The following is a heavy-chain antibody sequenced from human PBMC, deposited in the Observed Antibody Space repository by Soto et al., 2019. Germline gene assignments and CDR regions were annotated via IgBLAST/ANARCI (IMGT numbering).Heavy chain of an antibody. V-gene: IGHV3-53*01. CDR1: GFTVSTNY. D-gene: IGHD6-13*01. CDR2: IYSGGST. CDR3: ARASIAAAGYYFDY. Sequence: EVQLVESGGGLIQPGGSLRLSCAASGFTVSTNYMSWVRQAPGKGLEWVSVIYSGGSTYYADSVKGRFTISRDNSKNTLYLQMNSLRAEDTAVYYWARASIAAAGYYFDYWGQGTLVTVSS. J-gene: IGHJ4*02.